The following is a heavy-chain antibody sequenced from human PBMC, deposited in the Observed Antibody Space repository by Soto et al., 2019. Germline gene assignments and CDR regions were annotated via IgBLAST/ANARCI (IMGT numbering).Heavy chain of an antibody. CDR3: ATEYVDDILTGYYPDYYYGMDV. CDR1: GYTFTSYA. J-gene: IGHJ6*04. D-gene: IGHD3-9*01. CDR2: INAGNGNT. V-gene: IGHV1-3*01. Sequence: ASVKVSCKASGYTFTSYAMHWVRQAPGQRLEWMGWINAGNGNTKYSQKFQGRVTITRDTSASTAYMELSSLRSEDTAVYYCATEYVDDILTGYYPDYYYGMDVWGKGTTVTVAS.